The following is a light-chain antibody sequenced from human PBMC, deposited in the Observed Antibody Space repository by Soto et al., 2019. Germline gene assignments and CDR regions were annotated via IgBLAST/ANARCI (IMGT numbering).Light chain of an antibody. CDR1: SSNIGAGYH. V-gene: IGLV1-40*01. CDR3: QSYDSSLTEYV. CDR2: ANT. Sequence: QSVLTQPPSVSGAPGQRVTISCTGSSSNIGAGYHVHWYQHLPGSAPHLLIYANTNRPSGVADRFSGSKSGTSASLAITGLQAEDEADYYCQSYDSSLTEYVFGTGTKVTVL. J-gene: IGLJ1*01.